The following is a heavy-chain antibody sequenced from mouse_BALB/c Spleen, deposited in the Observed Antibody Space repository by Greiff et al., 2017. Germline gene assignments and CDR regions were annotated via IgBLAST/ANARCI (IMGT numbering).Heavy chain of an antibody. Sequence: EVKLVESGGGLVKPGGSLKLSCAASGFTFSSYAMSWVRQSPEKRLEWVAEISSGGSYTYYPDTVTGRFTISRDNAKNTLYLEMSSLRSEDTAMYYCARHRGGYYAYWGQGTLVTVSA. D-gene: IGHD2-3*01. CDR2: ISSGGSYT. CDR3: ARHRGGYYAY. J-gene: IGHJ3*01. CDR1: GFTFSSYA. V-gene: IGHV5-9-4*01.